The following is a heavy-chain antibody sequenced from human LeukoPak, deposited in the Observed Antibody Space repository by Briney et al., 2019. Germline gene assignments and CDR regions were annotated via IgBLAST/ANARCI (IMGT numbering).Heavy chain of an antibody. D-gene: IGHD3-16*01. CDR3: ARDPAGGFGY. V-gene: IGHV1-69*04. J-gene: IGHJ4*02. CDR2: IIPILGIA. Sequence: SVKVSCKASRGTLRSYAISWVRLAPGQGLEWMGRIIPILGIANSAQKFQGRVTITADKSTSTAYMELSSLRSEDTAVYYCARDPAGGFGYWGQGTLVTVSS. CDR1: RGTLRSYA.